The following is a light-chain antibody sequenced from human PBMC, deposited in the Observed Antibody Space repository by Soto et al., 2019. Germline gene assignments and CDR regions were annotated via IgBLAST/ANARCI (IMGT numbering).Light chain of an antibody. J-gene: IGKJ5*01. Sequence: DIQMPQSPSTLSASVGDRVTITCRASQSISSWLAWYQQKPGKAPKLLIYDASSLESGVPSRFSGSGSGTEFTLTISSLQPDDFATYYSQQYNSYPITFGQGTRLEIK. CDR1: QSISSW. V-gene: IGKV1-5*01. CDR3: QQYNSYPIT. CDR2: DAS.